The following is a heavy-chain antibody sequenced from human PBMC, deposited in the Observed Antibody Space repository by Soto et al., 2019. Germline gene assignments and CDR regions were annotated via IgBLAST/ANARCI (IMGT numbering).Heavy chain of an antibody. CDR2: INHSGST. Sequence: QVQLQQWGAGLLKPSETLSLTCAVYGGSFSGYYWSWIRQPPGKGLEWIGEINHSGSTNYNPYLKSRVTISVDTSKNQFPLKLSSVTAADTAGYYCARGGYSGYDYWGQGTLVTVSS. D-gene: IGHD5-12*01. V-gene: IGHV4-34*01. CDR1: GGSFSGYY. CDR3: ARGGYSGYDY. J-gene: IGHJ4*02.